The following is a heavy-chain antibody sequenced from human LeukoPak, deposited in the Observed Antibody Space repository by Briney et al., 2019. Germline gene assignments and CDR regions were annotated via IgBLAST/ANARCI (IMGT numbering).Heavy chain of an antibody. CDR2: MNPNSGNT. J-gene: IGHJ6*03. Sequence: ASVKVSCKASGYTFTKYDINWVRQATGQGLEWRGWMNPNSGNTGYAQRFQGRVTITRNTSITTANMELSSLTSEDTAVYYCARAITVVRGVIIPYMDVWGKGTTVTVSS. CDR3: ARAITVVRGVIIPYMDV. D-gene: IGHD3-10*01. CDR1: GYTFTKYD. V-gene: IGHV1-8*03.